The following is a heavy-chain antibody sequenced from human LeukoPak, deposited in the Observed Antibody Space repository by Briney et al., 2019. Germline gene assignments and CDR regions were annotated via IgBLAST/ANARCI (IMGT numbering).Heavy chain of an antibody. V-gene: IGHV4-61*02. Sequence: SETLSLTCTVSGGSISSGSYYWSWIRQPAGKGLEWIGRIYTSGSTNYNPSLKSRVTISVDTSKNQFSLKLSSVTAADTAVYYRARCGYSGYGGFDYWGQGTLVTVSS. CDR2: IYTSGST. CDR1: GGSISSGSYY. J-gene: IGHJ4*02. D-gene: IGHD5-12*01. CDR3: ARCGYSGYGGFDY.